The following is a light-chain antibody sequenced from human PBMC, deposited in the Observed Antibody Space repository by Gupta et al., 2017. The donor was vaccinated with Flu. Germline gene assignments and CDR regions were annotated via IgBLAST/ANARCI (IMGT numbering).Light chain of an antibody. V-gene: IGLV2-18*02. CDR2: EVT. Sequence: QSALTQPPSVSGSPGQSVTISCTGTSNDVAAYDRVSWYQQAPGTAPKLMIYEVTNRLSGVPDRFSGSKSGNTASLTISGLQAEDEADYFCASYTTANTLVFGGGTKLTLL. J-gene: IGLJ2*01. CDR1: SNDVAAYDR. CDR3: ASYTTANTLV.